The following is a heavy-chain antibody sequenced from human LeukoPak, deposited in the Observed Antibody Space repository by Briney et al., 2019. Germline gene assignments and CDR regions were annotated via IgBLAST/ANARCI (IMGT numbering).Heavy chain of an antibody. Sequence: PGGSLRLSCTASGFTLRNHWMHWVRQVPGKRLVWVSRISGDGSVTNYADSVQGRFTISKDNAKNILYLQINSLRSEDTAVYYCARYSSSSGGAAYYLDYWGHGTLVTVSS. CDR2: ISGDGSVT. D-gene: IGHD6-6*01. CDR1: GFTLRNHW. CDR3: ARYSSSSGGAAYYLDY. J-gene: IGHJ4*01. V-gene: IGHV3-74*01.